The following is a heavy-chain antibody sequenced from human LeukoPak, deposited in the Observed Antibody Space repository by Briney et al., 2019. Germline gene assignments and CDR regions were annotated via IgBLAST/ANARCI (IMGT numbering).Heavy chain of an antibody. CDR3: ARDPPGVSPDY. J-gene: IGHJ4*02. CDR2: ISYSGAT. D-gene: IGHD2-8*01. V-gene: IGHV4-59*01. CDR1: CGSITYYY. Sequence: PSETLSLTCTVSCGSITYYYCNCTRHPPGKGRECIGYISYSGATHSNPPRKGQVTMSADTSNNQFSLKLSSVTAAATAVYSCARDPPGVSPDYWGPGTLVTVSP.